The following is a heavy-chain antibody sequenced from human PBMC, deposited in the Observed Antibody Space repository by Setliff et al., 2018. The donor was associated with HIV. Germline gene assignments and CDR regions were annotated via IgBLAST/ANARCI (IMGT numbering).Heavy chain of an antibody. J-gene: IGHJ4*02. CDR2: VNTDGSSK. D-gene: IGHD2-15*01. CDR3: ARDFSWATDS. V-gene: IGHV3-74*01. CDR1: GFTFSRYW. Sequence: PGGSLRLSCAASGFTFSRYWMHWVRQVPGKGLVWVSRVNTDGSSKTYADSVKGRFTASRDNPKNTVSLQLNSLRIEDTAVYYCARDFSWATDSWGQGTLVTVSS.